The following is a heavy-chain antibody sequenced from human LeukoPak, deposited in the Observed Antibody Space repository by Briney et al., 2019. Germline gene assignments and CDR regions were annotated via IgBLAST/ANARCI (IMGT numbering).Heavy chain of an antibody. CDR1: GGSFSGYY. CDR2: ISSSSSYI. J-gene: IGHJ5*02. Sequence: ETLSLTCAVYGGSFSGYYWSWIRQPPGKGLEWVSSISSSSSYIYYADSVKGRFTISRDNAKNSLYLQMNSLRAEDTAVYYCARGVTGRGFDPWGQGTLVTVSS. D-gene: IGHD7-27*01. V-gene: IGHV3-21*01. CDR3: ARGVTGRGFDP.